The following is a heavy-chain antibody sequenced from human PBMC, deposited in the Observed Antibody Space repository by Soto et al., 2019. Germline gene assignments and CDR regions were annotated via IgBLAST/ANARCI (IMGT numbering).Heavy chain of an antibody. CDR3: ARNRYCGYYFDY. CDR2: VSHSGST. V-gene: IGHV4-4*02. CDR1: SGYITSSNW. D-gene: IGHD5-12*01. J-gene: IGHJ4*02. Sequence: QVQLQESGPGLVKPSGTLSLTCAVSSGYITSSNWLRWFRQPPGKGLEWIGEVSHSGSTNYIPSPKSRVTVSVDQSSKQFSLRLSSVTASDTAVYYCARNRYCGYYFDYWGQGTLVTVSS.